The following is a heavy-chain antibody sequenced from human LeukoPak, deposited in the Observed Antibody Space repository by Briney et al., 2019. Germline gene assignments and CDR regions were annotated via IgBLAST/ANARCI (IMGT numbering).Heavy chain of an antibody. V-gene: IGHV4-39*07. CDR2: IYYSGST. CDR3: ARDRGFGQLVLFY. Sequence: PSETLSLTCTVSGGSISSSSYYWGWIRQPPGKGLEWIGSIYYSGSTYYNPSLKSRVTISVDTSKNQFSLKLSSVTAADTAVYYCARDRGFGQLVLFYRGQGTLVTVSS. J-gene: IGHJ4*02. D-gene: IGHD6-6*01. CDR1: GGSISSSSYY.